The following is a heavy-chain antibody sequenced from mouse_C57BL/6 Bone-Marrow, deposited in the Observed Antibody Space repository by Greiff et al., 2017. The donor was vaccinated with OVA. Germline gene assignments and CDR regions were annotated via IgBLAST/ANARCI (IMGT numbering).Heavy chain of an antibody. Sequence: VKLVESGPGLVQPSQSLSITCTVSGFSLTSYGVHWVRQPPGKGLEWLGVIWSGGSTDYNAAFISRLSISKDNSKSQVFFKMNSLQADDTAIYYCAKNPLYGYDAGFAYWGQGTLVTVSA. J-gene: IGHJ3*01. CDR1: GFSLTSYG. CDR3: AKNPLYGYDAGFAY. CDR2: IWSGGST. D-gene: IGHD2-2*01. V-gene: IGHV2-4*01.